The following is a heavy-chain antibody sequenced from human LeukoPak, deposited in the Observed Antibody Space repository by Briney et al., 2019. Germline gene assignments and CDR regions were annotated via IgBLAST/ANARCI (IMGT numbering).Heavy chain of an antibody. J-gene: IGHJ6*03. Sequence: PSETLSLTCTASGDSISSSSYYWGWIRQPPGKGLEWIGSIYHSGSTYYNPSLKSRVTISVDTSKNQFSLKLSSVTAADTAVYYCARRGTSYYYYYMDVWGKGTTVTVSS. CDR1: GDSISSSSYY. V-gene: IGHV4-39*07. D-gene: IGHD3-16*01. CDR3: ARRGTSYYYYYMDV. CDR2: IYHSGST.